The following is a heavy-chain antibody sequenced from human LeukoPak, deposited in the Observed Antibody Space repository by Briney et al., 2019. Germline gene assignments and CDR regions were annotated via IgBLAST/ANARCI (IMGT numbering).Heavy chain of an antibody. CDR1: GFTVSSNY. V-gene: IGHV3-66*01. CDR2: IYSGGST. CDR3: ARASDWNYDY. D-gene: IGHD1-7*01. J-gene: IGHJ4*02. Sequence: GGSLRLSCAASGFTVSSNYMSWVRQGPGKGLEWVVVIYSGGSTYYADSVKGRFTISRDNSKNTLDLQMNSLRAEDTAVYYCARASDWNYDYWGQGTLVTVSS.